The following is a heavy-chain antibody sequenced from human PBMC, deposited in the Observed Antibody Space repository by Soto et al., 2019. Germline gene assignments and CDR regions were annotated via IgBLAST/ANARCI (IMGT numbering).Heavy chain of an antibody. CDR3: ARQLVPPEYYYGMDV. Sequence: QVQLQESGPGLVKPSGTLSLTCAVSGGSISSNNWWSWVRQPPGKGLEWIGEIYHTGSTNYNPSLKSRVTISVDKSKKQFSLKLSAVTAADTAVYYCARQLVPPEYYYGMDVWGQGTTVTVSS. V-gene: IGHV4-4*02. D-gene: IGHD6-13*01. J-gene: IGHJ6*02. CDR2: IYHTGST. CDR1: GGSISSNNW.